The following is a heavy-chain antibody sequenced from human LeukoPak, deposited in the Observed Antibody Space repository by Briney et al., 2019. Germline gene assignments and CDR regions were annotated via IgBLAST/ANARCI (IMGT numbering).Heavy chain of an antibody. J-gene: IGHJ4*02. V-gene: IGHV3-30-3*01. Sequence: SGGSLRLSCAASGFTFRKYVIHWVRQAPGKGLEWVAVTSSDLNVKLYADSVKGRFTISRDNSRSTLYLQMNSLRPEDTAIYYCAREGYYGSGSPPSLYFDYWGQGTLVTVSS. CDR1: GFTFRKYV. D-gene: IGHD3-10*01. CDR2: TSSDLNVK. CDR3: AREGYYGSGSPPSLYFDY.